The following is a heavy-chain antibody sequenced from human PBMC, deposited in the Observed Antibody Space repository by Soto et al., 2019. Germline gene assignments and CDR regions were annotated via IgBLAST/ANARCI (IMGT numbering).Heavy chain of an antibody. J-gene: IGHJ5*02. CDR2: ISAYNGNT. CDR3: AKSIPYSNYVDDP. V-gene: IGHV1-18*01. Sequence: ASVKVSCKASGYTFTSYGISWVRQAPGQGLEWMGWISAYNGNTNYAQKHQGRDTMTTDTSTSTAYMERRSLRSDDTAGYYCAKSIPYSNYVDDPWGQGTMVTSPQ. D-gene: IGHD4-4*01. CDR1: GYTFTSYG.